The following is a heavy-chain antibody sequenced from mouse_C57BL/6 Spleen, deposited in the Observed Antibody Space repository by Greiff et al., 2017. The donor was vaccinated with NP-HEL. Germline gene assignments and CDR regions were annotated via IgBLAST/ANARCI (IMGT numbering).Heavy chain of an antibody. CDR1: GFSFNTYA. J-gene: IGHJ1*03. CDR3: VRQEDDYWYFDV. Sequence: EVQLVESGGGLVQPKGSLKLSCAASGFSFNTYAMNWVRQAPGKGLEWVARIRSKSNNYATYYADSVKDRFTISRDDSESMLYLQMNNLKTEDTAMYYCVRQEDDYWYFDVWGTGTTVTVSS. CDR2: IRSKSNNYAT. V-gene: IGHV10-1*01.